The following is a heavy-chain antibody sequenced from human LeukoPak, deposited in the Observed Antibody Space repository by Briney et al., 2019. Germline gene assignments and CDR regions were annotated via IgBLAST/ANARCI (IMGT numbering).Heavy chain of an antibody. J-gene: IGHJ4*02. CDR2: INPNSGGT. D-gene: IGHD2-21*02. CDR3: ARGYCGGDCYGLFDY. Sequence: GASVKVSCKASGYTFSGYYMHWVRQAPGQGLEWMGRINPNSGGTNYAQKFQGRVTMTRDTSISTAYMELSRLRSDDTAVYYCARGYCGGDCYGLFDYWGRGTLVTVSS. CDR1: GYTFSGYY. V-gene: IGHV1-2*06.